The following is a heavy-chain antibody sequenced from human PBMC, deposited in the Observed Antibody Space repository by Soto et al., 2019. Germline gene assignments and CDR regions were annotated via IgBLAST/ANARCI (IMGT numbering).Heavy chain of an antibody. J-gene: IGHJ4*02. Sequence: QLVQSGAEVKKPGASVRVSCKTSGPTFIAYYIHWVRQAPGQGLEWMGWIDPKSGGTTYEQKFLGRVTTTRDTSINTAYMDLNRLTSDDTAVYYCASVSVDVPEWGQGTLITVSS. V-gene: IGHV1-2*02. CDR1: GPTFIAYY. CDR2: IDPKSGGT. CDR3: ASVSVDVPE. D-gene: IGHD5-12*01.